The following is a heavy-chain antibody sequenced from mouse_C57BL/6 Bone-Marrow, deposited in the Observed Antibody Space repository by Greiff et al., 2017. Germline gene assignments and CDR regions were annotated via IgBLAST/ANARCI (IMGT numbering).Heavy chain of an antibody. CDR3: TVNCSWFAY. V-gene: IGHV6-3*01. CDR1: GFTFSNYW. CDR2: IRLKSDNYAT. J-gene: IGHJ3*01. Sequence: EVMLVESGGGLVQPGGSMKLSCVASGFTFSNYWMNWVRQSPEKGLEWVAQIRLKSDNYATHYAESVKGRFTISRDDSKSSVYLQMNNLRAEDTGIYYCTVNCSWFAYWGQGTLVTVSA. D-gene: IGHD4-1*01.